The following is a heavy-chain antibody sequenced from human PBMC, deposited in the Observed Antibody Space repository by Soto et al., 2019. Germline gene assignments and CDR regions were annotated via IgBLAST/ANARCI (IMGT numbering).Heavy chain of an antibody. CDR1: GVSITTSSYF. J-gene: IGHJ1*01. CDR3: ANTFRCDYYFFQH. D-gene: IGHD2-21*02. CDR2: VYYSGST. Sequence: PSETLSLTCSVSGVSITTSSYFWGWIRQPPGKGLEWIGSVYYSGSTYYNPSLKSRVTISVDTSKNQFSLKLTSVTAADTAVYYCANTFRCDYYFFQHWGQGTLVTVSS. V-gene: IGHV4-39*01.